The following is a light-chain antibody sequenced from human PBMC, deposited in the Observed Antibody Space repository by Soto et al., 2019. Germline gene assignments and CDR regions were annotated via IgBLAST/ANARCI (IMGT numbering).Light chain of an antibody. CDR3: QQYGSSPPT. Sequence: EIVLTQSPGTPSLSPGERATLSCRASQSVSSSYLAWYQQKPGQAPRLLIYGASSRATGIPDRFSGSGSGTDFTLTISRLEPEDFAVYYCQQYGSSPPTFGQETEVDIK. CDR2: GAS. CDR1: QSVSSSY. J-gene: IGKJ1*01. V-gene: IGKV3-20*01.